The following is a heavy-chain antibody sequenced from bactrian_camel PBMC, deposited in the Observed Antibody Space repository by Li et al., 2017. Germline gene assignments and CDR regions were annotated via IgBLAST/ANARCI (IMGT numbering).Heavy chain of an antibody. J-gene: IGHJ4*01. D-gene: IGHD5*01. CDR1: KLTTSSVC. CDR3: AASDPCPPRGWVIDGFDY. V-gene: IGHV3S28*01. CDR2: LPTGGGNT. Sequence: LVESGGGSVQAGGSLRLSCVVSKLTTSSVCMGWFRQAPGKEREGVASLPTGGGNTYYADSVKGRFTISQGNARNTLYLQMNSLKPEDTAMYYCAASDPCPPRGWVIDGFDYWGQGTQVTVS.